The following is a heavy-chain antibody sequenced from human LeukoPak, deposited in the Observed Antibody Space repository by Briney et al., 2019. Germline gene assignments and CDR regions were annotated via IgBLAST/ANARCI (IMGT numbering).Heavy chain of an antibody. Sequence: PGGSLRLTCAASGFSFRGYAISWVRQAPGKGLEWVSGIGSDDRTHYAESVEARFAIYRGMEESTLFLQMNSLSAEDTALYYCVRDLYCWAAMDVWGQGTTVTVS. J-gene: IGHJ6*02. D-gene: IGHD2-15*01. CDR1: GFSFRGYA. V-gene: IGHV3-23*01. CDR2: IGSDDRT. CDR3: VRDLYCWAAMDV.